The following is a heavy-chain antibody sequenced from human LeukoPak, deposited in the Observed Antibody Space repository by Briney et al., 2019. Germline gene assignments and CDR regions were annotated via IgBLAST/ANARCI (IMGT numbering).Heavy chain of an antibody. CDR2: ISAYNGNT. CDR1: GYTFTSYG. J-gene: IGHJ4*02. D-gene: IGHD6-13*01. CDR3: ARDYSSSWYYGVAGY. V-gene: IGHV1-18*01. Sequence: ASVKVSCKAPGYTFTSYGISWVRQAPGQGLEWMGWISAYNGNTNYAQKLQGRVTMTTDTSTSTAYMELRSLRSDDTAVYYCARDYSSSWYYGVAGYWGQGTLVTVSS.